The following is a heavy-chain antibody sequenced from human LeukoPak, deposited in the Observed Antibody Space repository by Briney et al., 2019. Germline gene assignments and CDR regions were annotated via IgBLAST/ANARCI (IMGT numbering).Heavy chain of an antibody. CDR1: GSTLTNLS. Sequence: ASVKSSSRFSGSTLTNLSITWVGRAPGKGLEWMGGFDPEDGETIYAQKFQGRVTITADESTSTAYMELSSLRSEDTAVYYCARDASNYGFDYWGQGTLVTVSS. D-gene: IGHD4-11*01. CDR2: FDPEDGET. J-gene: IGHJ4*02. V-gene: IGHV1-24*01. CDR3: ARDASNYGFDY.